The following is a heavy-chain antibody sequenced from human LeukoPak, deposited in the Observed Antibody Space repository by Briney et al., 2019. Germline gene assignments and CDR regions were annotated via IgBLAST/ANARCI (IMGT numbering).Heavy chain of an antibody. J-gene: IGHJ4*02. V-gene: IGHV3-48*02. CDR1: GFTFSSYS. CDR3: ARGLTTVTRSPFDY. CDR2: ISSSSSAI. Sequence: GGSLRLSCAASGFTFSSYSMNWVRQAPGKGLEWVSYISSSSSAIYYADSVKGRFTISRDNAKNSLYLQMNSLRDEDTAFYYCARGLTTVTRSPFDYWGQGTLVTVSS. D-gene: IGHD4-17*01.